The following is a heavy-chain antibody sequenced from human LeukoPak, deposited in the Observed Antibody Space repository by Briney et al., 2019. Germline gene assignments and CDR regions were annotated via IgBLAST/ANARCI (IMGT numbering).Heavy chain of an antibody. CDR2: INHSGST. CDR3: ALGAYSGYATTTDY. J-gene: IGHJ4*02. V-gene: IGHV4-34*01. D-gene: IGHD5-12*01. Sequence: SETLSLTCAVYGGSFSGYYWSWIRQPPGKGLEWIGEINHSGSTNYNPSLKSRVTISVDTSKNQFSLKLSSVTAADTAVYYCALGAYSGYATTTDYWGQGTLVTVPS. CDR1: GGSFSGYY.